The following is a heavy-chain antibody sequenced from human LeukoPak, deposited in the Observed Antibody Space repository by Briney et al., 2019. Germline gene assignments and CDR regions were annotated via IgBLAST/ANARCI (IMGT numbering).Heavy chain of an antibody. V-gene: IGHV1-69*06. CDR1: GGTFSSYA. J-gene: IGHJ4*02. CDR3: ARVASGYDFWSGYLGYFDY. D-gene: IGHD3-3*01. Sequence: ASVKVSCKASGGTFSSYAISWVRQAPGQGLEWMGGIIPIFGTANYAQKFQGRVTITADKSTSTAYMELSSLRSDDTAVYYCARVASGYDFWSGYLGYFDYWGQGTLVTVSS. CDR2: IIPIFGTA.